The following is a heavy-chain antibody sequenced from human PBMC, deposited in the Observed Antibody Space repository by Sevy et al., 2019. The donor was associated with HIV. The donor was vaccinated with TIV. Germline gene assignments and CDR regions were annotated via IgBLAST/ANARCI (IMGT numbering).Heavy chain of an antibody. J-gene: IGHJ4*02. V-gene: IGHV1-46*03. CDR1: GYTFTSYY. CDR2: INPSGGST. Sequence: ASVKVSCKASGYTFTSYYMHWVRQAPGQGLEWMGIINPSGGSTSYAQKFQGRVTMTRETSTGTVYMELSSLRSEDTAVYYCARERIYGDLPNYFDYWGQGTLVTVSS. D-gene: IGHD3-16*01. CDR3: ARERIYGDLPNYFDY.